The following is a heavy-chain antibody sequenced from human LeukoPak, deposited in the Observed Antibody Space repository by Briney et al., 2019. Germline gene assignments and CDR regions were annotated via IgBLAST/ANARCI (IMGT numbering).Heavy chain of an antibody. CDR1: GYTFTSYA. CDR3: ARGVGSSSSLMLDY. CDR2: INAGNGNT. J-gene: IGHJ4*02. V-gene: IGHV1-3*03. D-gene: IGHD6-6*01. Sequence: GASVKVSCKASGYTFTSYAMHWVRQAPGQRLEWMGWINAGNGNTKYSQEFQGRVTMTRDMSTSTVYMELSSLRSEDTAVYYCARGVGSSSSLMLDYWGQGTLVTVSS.